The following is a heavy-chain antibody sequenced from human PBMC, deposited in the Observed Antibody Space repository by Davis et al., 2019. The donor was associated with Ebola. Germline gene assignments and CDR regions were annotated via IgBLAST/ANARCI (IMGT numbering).Heavy chain of an antibody. Sequence: ASVKVSCKASGYTFTSYYMHWVRQAPGQGLEWMGIINPSGCSTSYAQKFQGRVTMTRDTSTSTVYMELSSLRSEDTAVYYCARDPSMDSGYYPPLGMDVWGKGTTVTVSS. CDR2: INPSGCST. D-gene: IGHD3-22*01. CDR1: GYTFTSYY. CDR3: ARDPSMDSGYYPPLGMDV. V-gene: IGHV1-46*01. J-gene: IGHJ6*04.